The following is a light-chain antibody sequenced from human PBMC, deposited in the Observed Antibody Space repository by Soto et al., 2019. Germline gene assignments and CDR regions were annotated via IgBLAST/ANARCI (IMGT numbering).Light chain of an antibody. V-gene: IGKV3-15*01. CDR2: GAS. CDR1: QSVSSN. J-gene: IGKJ1*01. Sequence: EIVMTQSPATLSVSQGERATLSCRASQSVSSNLAWSQQKPGQAPRRLIYGASTRATGIPARFSGSGSGTEFTLTISSLQSEEFAVYYCQQYNNWPPWTFDQGTKVEI. CDR3: QQYNNWPPWT.